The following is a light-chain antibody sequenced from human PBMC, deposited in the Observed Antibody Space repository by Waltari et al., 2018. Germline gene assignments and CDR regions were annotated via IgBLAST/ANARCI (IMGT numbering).Light chain of an antibody. J-gene: IGLJ3*02. CDR2: EVN. CDR1: SSDVGRYNF. V-gene: IGLV2-23*02. CDR3: CSYAGRSTWV. Sequence: QSALTQPASVSGSPGQSTTISCTGTSSDVGRYNFVSWYQQHPGKAPQLIIYEVNKRPSGVSNRLSGSKSGNTASLTISGLQAEDESDCYCCSYAGRSTWVFGGGTKVTVL.